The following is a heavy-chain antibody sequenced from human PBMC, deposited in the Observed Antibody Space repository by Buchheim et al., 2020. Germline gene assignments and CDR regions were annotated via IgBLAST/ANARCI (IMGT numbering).Heavy chain of an antibody. V-gene: IGHV5-51*01. J-gene: IGHJ4*02. Sequence: ELQLVQSGAEVKKPGESLKISCKASGYSFSTFWIAWVRQMPGKGLEWLGVIHLGDSDTRYSPSFAAQVTISADTSVSTAYPQWSCLEAEDSTRYYCANYESSGYVAFGGRGTL. CDR2: IHLGDSDT. CDR3: ANYESSGYVAF. D-gene: IGHD3-22*01. CDR1: GYSFSTFW.